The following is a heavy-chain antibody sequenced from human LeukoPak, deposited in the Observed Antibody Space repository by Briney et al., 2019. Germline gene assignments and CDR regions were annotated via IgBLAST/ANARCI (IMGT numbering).Heavy chain of an antibody. CDR1: GFTFSNYA. V-gene: IGHV3-30*18. CDR3: AKDSGDGYNYGDDAFDI. J-gene: IGHJ3*02. Sequence: PGGSLRLSCAAAGFTFSNYAMHWVSQAPGKGLEWVAVISYDGSNKYYADSVKGRFTISRDNSKNTLYLQMNSLRAEDTAVYYCAKDSGDGYNYGDDAFDIWGQGTMVTVSS. D-gene: IGHD5-24*01. CDR2: ISYDGSNK.